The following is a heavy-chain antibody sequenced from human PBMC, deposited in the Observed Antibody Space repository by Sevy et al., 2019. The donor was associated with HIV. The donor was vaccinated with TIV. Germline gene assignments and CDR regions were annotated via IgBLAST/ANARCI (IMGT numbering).Heavy chain of an antibody. V-gene: IGHV4-59*01. CDR3: ARSALYYYGSGYSNYYYYSMDV. Sequence: SETLSLTCTVSGGSISSYYWSWIRQPPGKGLEWIGYIYYSGSTNYNPSLKSRVTISVDTSKNQFSLKLSSVTAADTAVYYCARSALYYYGSGYSNYYYYSMDVWGQGTTVTVSS. CDR1: GGSISSYY. D-gene: IGHD3-10*01. CDR2: IYYSGST. J-gene: IGHJ6*02.